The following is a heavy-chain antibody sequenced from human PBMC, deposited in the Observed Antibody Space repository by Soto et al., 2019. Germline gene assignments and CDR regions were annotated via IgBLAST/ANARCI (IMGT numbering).Heavy chain of an antibody. CDR2: IDPNSGDT. D-gene: IGHD3-3*01. V-gene: IGHV1-2*02. Sequence: QVQLVQSGAEVKKPGASVKVSCKASGYTFTGYYIHWVRQAPGQGLEWMGWIDPNSGDTNYAQKFQGRVTMTRDTSISTAYMALSRRRSDATDVYYCARDDFWSGYYQLGDYWGQGTLVNVSS. CDR3: ARDDFWSGYYQLGDY. J-gene: IGHJ4*02. CDR1: GYTFTGYY.